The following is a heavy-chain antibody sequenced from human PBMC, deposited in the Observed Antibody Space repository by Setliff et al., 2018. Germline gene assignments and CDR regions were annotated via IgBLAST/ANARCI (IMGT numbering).Heavy chain of an antibody. D-gene: IGHD3-22*01. CDR2: INPNSGGT. CDR3: ARGVSGTPVRFDY. Sequence: ASVKVSCKASGYTFTGYYMHWVRQAPGQGLEWMGWINPNSGGTNYAQKFQGRVTMTRDTYISTAHMELSSLRSDDTAVYYCARGVSGTPVRFDYWGQGTLVTVSS. V-gene: IGHV1-2*02. J-gene: IGHJ4*02. CDR1: GYTFTGYY.